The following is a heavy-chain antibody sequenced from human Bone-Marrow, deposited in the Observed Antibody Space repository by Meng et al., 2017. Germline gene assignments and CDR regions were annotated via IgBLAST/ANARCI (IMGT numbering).Heavy chain of an antibody. D-gene: IGHD2-2*01. CDR2: INWNGGST. V-gene: IGHV3-20*04. CDR3: ARDITAYCSGPTCFANYFDY. CDR1: GFKFDDHG. Sequence: GESLKISCAASGFKFDDHGMSWVRQAPGKGLEWVSGINWNGGSTGYVDSVKGRFTISRDNAKNSLYLQMNSLSAEDTAFYYCARDITAYCSGPTCFANYFDYWGQGTLVTVSS. J-gene: IGHJ4*02.